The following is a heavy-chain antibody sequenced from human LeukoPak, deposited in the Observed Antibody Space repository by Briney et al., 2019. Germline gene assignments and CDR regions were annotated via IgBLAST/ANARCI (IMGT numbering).Heavy chain of an antibody. V-gene: IGHV1-8*01. Sequence: ASVKVSCKASGYTFTSYDINWVRQATGQGLEWMGWMNPNSGNTGYAQKFQGRVTMTRNTSISTAYMELSSLRSEDTAVYYCARYVLDSGELYFDYWCQGTLVTVSS. CDR3: ARYVLDSGELYFDY. CDR1: GYTFTSYD. J-gene: IGHJ4*02. D-gene: IGHD1-26*01. CDR2: MNPNSGNT.